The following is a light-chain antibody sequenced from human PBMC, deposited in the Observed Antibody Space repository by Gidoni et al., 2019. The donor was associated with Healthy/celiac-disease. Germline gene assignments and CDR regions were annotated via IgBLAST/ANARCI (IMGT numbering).Light chain of an antibody. J-gene: IGKJ1*01. CDR2: AAS. CDR3: QQSYSTWT. CDR1: QSISSY. V-gene: IGKV1-39*01. Sequence: TCRASQSISSYLNWYQQKPGNAPKLLIYAASSLQSGVPSRFSGSGSGTDFTLTISSLQPEDFATYYCQQSYSTWTFGQGTKVEIK.